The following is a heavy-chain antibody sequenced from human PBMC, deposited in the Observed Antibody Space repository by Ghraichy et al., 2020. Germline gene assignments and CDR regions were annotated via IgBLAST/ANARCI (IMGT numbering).Heavy chain of an antibody. CDR2: ILHSGIT. CDR3: ARLGSGSFNYYYFYMDV. J-gene: IGHJ6*03. Sequence: SETLSLTCNVSGAPITNFYWTWIRQPPGKGLEWIGYILHSGITDYNPSLKSRLTMSVDTAKKQFSLSLRSVTASDTAVYYCARLGSGSFNYYYFYMDVWGKGTTVTVFS. CDR1: GAPITNFY. V-gene: IGHV4-59*08. D-gene: IGHD1-26*01.